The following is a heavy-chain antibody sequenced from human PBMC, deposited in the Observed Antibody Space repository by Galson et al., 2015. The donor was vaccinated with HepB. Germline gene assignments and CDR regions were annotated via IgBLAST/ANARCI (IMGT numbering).Heavy chain of an antibody. CDR1: GFTFSSYS. D-gene: IGHD3-10*01. CDR3: ARDPRNYYGSGSHNPEYFQH. Sequence: SLRLSCAASGFTFSSYSMNWVRQAPGKGLEWVSYISSSSSTIYYADSVKGRFTISRDNAKNSLYLQMNSLRAEDTAVYYCARDPRNYYGSGSHNPEYFQHWGQGTLVTVSS. CDR2: ISSSSSTI. J-gene: IGHJ1*01. V-gene: IGHV3-48*01.